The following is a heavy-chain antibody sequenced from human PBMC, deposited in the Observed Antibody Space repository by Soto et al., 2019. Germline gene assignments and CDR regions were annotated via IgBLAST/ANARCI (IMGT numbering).Heavy chain of an antibody. J-gene: IGHJ5*01. D-gene: IGHD2-2*01. CDR2: VSGNNGAS. V-gene: IGHV1-18*04. CDR1: GYTSADFG. CDR3: VRDQKYFRVNGNWFDS. Sequence: ASVKVSCKASGYTSADFGISWLRQSPGQGLEWMGWVSGNNGASNPAPKVQGRITMTLDTSTGVSYMALRSLRSDDTAIYYCVRDQKYFRVNGNWFDSWGQGTLVTVSS.